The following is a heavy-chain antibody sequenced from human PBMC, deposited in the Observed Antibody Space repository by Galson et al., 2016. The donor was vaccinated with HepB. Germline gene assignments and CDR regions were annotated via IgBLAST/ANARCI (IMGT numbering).Heavy chain of an antibody. CDR1: GFTFSGYG. CDR3: VREGHDNSKFAYYFGMDV. CDR2: IWYDGSHQ. J-gene: IGHJ6*02. D-gene: IGHD4-11*01. Sequence: SLRLSCAASGFTFSGYGMHWVRQAPGKGLEWVAGIWYDGSHQYYAESVKGRFTISRDNSKNKLSLQMNSLRAEDTAVHYCVREGHDNSKFAYYFGMDVWGRGTTVTVSS. V-gene: IGHV3-33*01.